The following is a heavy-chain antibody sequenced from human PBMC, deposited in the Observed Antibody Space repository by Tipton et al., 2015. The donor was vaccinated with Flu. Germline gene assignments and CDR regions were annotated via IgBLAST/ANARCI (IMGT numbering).Heavy chain of an antibody. V-gene: IGHV4-59*12. CDR2: IFYSGST. CDR1: GGSISAYS. CDR3: ARDTILTAVYASDI. Sequence: TLSLTCTVSGGSISAYSWSWIRQPPGNALEWIGYIFYSGSTDYNPSLKSRVTILVDTSKNQISLKLRSVTAADTAVYYCARDTILTAVYASDIWGQGTMVTVSS. D-gene: IGHD2-2*01. J-gene: IGHJ3*02.